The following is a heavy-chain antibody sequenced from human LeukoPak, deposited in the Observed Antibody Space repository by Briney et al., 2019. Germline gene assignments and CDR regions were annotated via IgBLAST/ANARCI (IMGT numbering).Heavy chain of an antibody. CDR3: ARGSRGWDLDY. CDR2: ISSGGGT. CDR1: GFTVSSNY. Sequence: GGSLRLSCAASGFTVSSNYMSWVRQAPGKGLEWVSIISSGGGTYYADSVKGRFTISSDNSQNTLYVQMNSLRAEDTAVYYCARGSRGWDLDYWGQGTLVTVSS. V-gene: IGHV3-53*01. D-gene: IGHD6-19*01. J-gene: IGHJ4*02.